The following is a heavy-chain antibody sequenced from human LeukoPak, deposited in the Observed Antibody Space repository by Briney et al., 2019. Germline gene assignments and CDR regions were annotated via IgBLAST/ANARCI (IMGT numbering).Heavy chain of an antibody. CDR1: GYSISSGYY. V-gene: IGHV4-38-2*02. Sequence: SETLSLTCTVSGYSISSGYYWGWIRQPPGKGLEWIGSIYHSGSTYYNPSLKSRVTISVDTSKNQFSLKLSSVTAADTAVYYCARGPGYYGSGSYPSVYWGQGTLVTVSS. J-gene: IGHJ4*02. D-gene: IGHD3-10*01. CDR2: IYHSGST. CDR3: ARGPGYYGSGSYPSVY.